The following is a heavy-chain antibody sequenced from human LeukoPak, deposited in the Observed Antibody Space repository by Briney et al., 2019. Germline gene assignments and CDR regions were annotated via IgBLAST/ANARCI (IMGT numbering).Heavy chain of an antibody. J-gene: IGHJ4*02. CDR1: GGSISSGDYY. CDR2: IYYSGST. Sequence: SETLSLTCTVSGGSISSGDYYWSWIRQPPGKGLEWIGYIYYSGSTYYNPSLKSRVTISVDTSKNQFSLKLSSVTAADTAVYYCARAGQESSSWFLSSTPFDYWGQGTLVTVSS. V-gene: IGHV4-30-4*01. D-gene: IGHD6-13*01. CDR3: ARAGQESSSWFLSSTPFDY.